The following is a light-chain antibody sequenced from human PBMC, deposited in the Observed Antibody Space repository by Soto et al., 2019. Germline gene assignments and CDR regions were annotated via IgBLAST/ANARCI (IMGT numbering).Light chain of an antibody. CDR1: QSVSSSQ. CDR2: GAS. Sequence: EIVLTQSPGTLSLSPGEGATLSCRAGQSVSSSQLAWYQQKPGQAPRLLVYGASSRATGTPERFSGSVSETDFTLSISRLEPEDFAVYYCQHYGNSPLTFGQGTQLEIK. V-gene: IGKV3-20*01. CDR3: QHYGNSPLT. J-gene: IGKJ5*01.